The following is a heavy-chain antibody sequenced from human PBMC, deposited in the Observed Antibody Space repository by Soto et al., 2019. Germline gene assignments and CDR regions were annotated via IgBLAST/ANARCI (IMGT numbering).Heavy chain of an antibody. CDR2: INPNSGGT. CDR1: GYTFTGYY. V-gene: IGHV1-2*04. CDR3: ARSPGDYYGSGSYYIHWFDP. Sequence: VAAVKVSCKASGYTFTGYYMHWVRQAPGQGLEWMGWINPNSGGTNYAQKFQGWVIMTRDTSISTAYMELSRLRSDDTAVYYCARSPGDYYGSGSYYIHWFDPWGQGTLVTVSS. D-gene: IGHD3-10*01. J-gene: IGHJ5*02.